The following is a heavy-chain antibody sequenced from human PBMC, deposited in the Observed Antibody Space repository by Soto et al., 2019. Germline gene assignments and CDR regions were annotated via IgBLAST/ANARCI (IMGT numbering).Heavy chain of an antibody. CDR3: ASGIYTNYVSAVHY. CDR1: GFTFNNYA. V-gene: IGHV3-23*01. D-gene: IGHD4-4*01. CDR2: IGGSGVST. Sequence: EVQLLESGGGLVQPGGSLRLSCAASGFTFNNYAMNWVRQAPGKGLEWVSAIGGSGVSTYYADSVKGRFTISRDNSKNTLYLQMNSLRAEDTALYYCASGIYTNYVSAVHYWGQGTLVTLSS. J-gene: IGHJ4*02.